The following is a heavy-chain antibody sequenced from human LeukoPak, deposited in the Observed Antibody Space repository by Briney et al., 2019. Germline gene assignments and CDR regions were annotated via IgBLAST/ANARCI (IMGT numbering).Heavy chain of an antibody. CDR3: ARSRGYGDDAQTDY. J-gene: IGHJ4*02. D-gene: IGHD4-17*01. CDR1: GGSISRFY. Sequence: SETLSLTCTVSGGSISRFYWSWIRQPPGKGLEWIGYIYYSGSTSYNPSLKSRVTISIDTSKNQFSLKLSSVTAADTAVYYCARSRGYGDDAQTDYWGQGTLVTVSS. V-gene: IGHV4-59*08. CDR2: IYYSGST.